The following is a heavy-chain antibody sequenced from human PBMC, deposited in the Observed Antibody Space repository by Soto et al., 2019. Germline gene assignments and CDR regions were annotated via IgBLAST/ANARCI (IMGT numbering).Heavy chain of an antibody. Sequence: EVQLVESGGGLVQPGGSLRLSCAASGFTVSSNYMSWVRQAPGKGLEWVSVSYSGGSTYYADSVKGRFTISRDNSKNTLYLQMNSLRAEDTAVYYCARDGYDSSGYYPEYFQHLGQGTLVTVSS. J-gene: IGHJ1*01. V-gene: IGHV3-66*01. CDR2: SYSGGST. D-gene: IGHD3-22*01. CDR1: GFTVSSNY. CDR3: ARDGYDSSGYYPEYFQH.